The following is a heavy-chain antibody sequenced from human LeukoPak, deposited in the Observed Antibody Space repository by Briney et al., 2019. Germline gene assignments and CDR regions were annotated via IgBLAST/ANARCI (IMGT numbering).Heavy chain of an antibody. D-gene: IGHD2-2*01. CDR1: EFTFNSYS. Sequence: SGGSLRLSCAASEFTFNSYSMNWVRRAPGKGLEWVSSISSTSSYICYADSVKGRFTISRDNAKNSLYLQMNGLRAEDTAVYYCARSRKGYQLLSANRDYYYMDVWGKGTTVTVSS. CDR2: ISSTSSYI. CDR3: ARSRKGYQLLSANRDYYYMDV. J-gene: IGHJ6*03. V-gene: IGHV3-21*01.